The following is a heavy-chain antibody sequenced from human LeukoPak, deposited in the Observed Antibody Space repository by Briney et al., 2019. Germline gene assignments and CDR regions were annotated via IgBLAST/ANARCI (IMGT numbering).Heavy chain of an antibody. CDR1: GFTFSSYA. V-gene: IGHV3-23*01. CDR2: ISGSGGST. D-gene: IGHD4-17*01. J-gene: IGHJ4*02. CDR3: AKRDYGDYEVPFDY. Sequence: GGSLRLSCAASGFTFSSYAMSWVRQAPGKGLEWVSAISGSGGSTYYADSVKGRFTISRDNSKDTLYLQMNSLRAEDTAVYYCAKRDYGDYEVPFDYWGQGTLVTVSS.